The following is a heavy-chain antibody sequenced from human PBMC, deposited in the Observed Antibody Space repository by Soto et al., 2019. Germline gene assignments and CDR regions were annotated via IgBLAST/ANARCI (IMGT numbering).Heavy chain of an antibody. J-gene: IGHJ4*02. Sequence: GGSVRLSXAASGFTFSSYSMSWVRQAPGKGLEWVSGFRTSGDGGTTYYADSVKGRFTISRDNSKNMLFLQMNSLRAEDTAIYYCAKKVNSGPGSQYFDYWGQRTLVTVSS. CDR1: GFTFSSYS. D-gene: IGHD3-10*01. CDR2: FRTSGDGGTT. CDR3: AKKVNSGPGSQYFDY. V-gene: IGHV3-23*01.